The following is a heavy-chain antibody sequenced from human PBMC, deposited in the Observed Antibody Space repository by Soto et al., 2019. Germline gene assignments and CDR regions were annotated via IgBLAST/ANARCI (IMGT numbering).Heavy chain of an antibody. J-gene: IGHJ4*02. Sequence: EVQLVESGGGLVKPGGSLRLSCVAPEFTLSSSTMNWVRQAPGKGLEWVSSISSTSTYIYYADSVKGRFTISRDNANKSLFLQMNSLRVEDTAVYYCVTFPPEWGSGGSYWGQGSLVTVSS. CDR1: EFTLSSST. CDR3: VTFPPEWGSGGSY. CDR2: ISSTSTYI. D-gene: IGHD2-15*01. V-gene: IGHV3-21*01.